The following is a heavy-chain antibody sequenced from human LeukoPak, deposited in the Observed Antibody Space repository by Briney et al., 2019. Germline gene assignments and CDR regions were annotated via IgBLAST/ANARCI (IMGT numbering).Heavy chain of an antibody. CDR2: VNVGNGNT. CDR1: GYTFTTYS. V-gene: IGHV1-3*01. CDR3: ARDSAFADF. D-gene: IGHD3-16*01. Sequence: ASVKVSCKASGYTFTTYSMHWVRQAPGQRLEWMGWVNVGNGNTKYSQKFKGRVTITRDTSARTGYMELSSLKSEDTAVYYCARDSAFADFWGQGTLVTVSS. J-gene: IGHJ4*02.